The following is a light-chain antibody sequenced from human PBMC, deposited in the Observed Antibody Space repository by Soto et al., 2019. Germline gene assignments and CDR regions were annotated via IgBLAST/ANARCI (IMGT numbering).Light chain of an antibody. J-gene: IGLJ2*01. V-gene: IGLV2-14*01. CDR2: EVS. CDR3: SSYTASTTLV. CDR1: SSDVGRYNY. Sequence: QSVLTQPASVSGSPGQSITISCTGTSSDVGRYNYVSWYQHHPGKAPKLMIYEVSNRPSGVSDRFFGSKSGNTASLTISGLQAEDEADYYCSSYTASTTLVFGGGTKLTVL.